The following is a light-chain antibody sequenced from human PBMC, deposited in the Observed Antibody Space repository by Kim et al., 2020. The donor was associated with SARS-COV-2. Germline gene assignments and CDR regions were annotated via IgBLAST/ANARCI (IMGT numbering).Light chain of an antibody. J-gene: IGLJ3*02. Sequence: QSVLTQPPSASGTPGQRVIISCSGTSSNIGRNTVNWYQQFPGRAPKLFIDSDNRRPPGVPDRVSASKSATSASLAISGLQSDDEADYYCATWDDSLDAWVFGGGTQLTVL. CDR1: SSNIGRNT. CDR2: SDN. V-gene: IGLV1-44*01. CDR3: ATWDDSLDAWV.